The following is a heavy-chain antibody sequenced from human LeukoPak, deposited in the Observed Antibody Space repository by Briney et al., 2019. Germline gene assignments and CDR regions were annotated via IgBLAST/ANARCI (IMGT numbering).Heavy chain of an antibody. Sequence: ASVKVSCKVSGYTPTELSMHWVRQAPGKGLEWMGGFDPEDGETIYAQKFQGRVTMTEDTSTDTAYMELSSLRSEDTAVYYCATDGTTPDYGGNPKPFDYWGQGTLVTVSS. CDR1: GYTPTELS. D-gene: IGHD4-23*01. V-gene: IGHV1-24*01. CDR2: FDPEDGET. J-gene: IGHJ4*02. CDR3: ATDGTTPDYGGNPKPFDY.